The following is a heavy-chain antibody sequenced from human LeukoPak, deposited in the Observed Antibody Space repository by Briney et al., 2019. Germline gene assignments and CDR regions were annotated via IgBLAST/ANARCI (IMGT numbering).Heavy chain of an antibody. J-gene: IGHJ5*02. D-gene: IGHD3-3*01. Sequence: SETLSLTCAVYGGSFSGYYWSWIRQPPGKGLEWIGEINHSGSTNYNPSLKSRVTISVDKSKNQFSLKLSSVTAADTAVYYCAASITIFGVVINNWFDPWGQGTLVTVSS. CDR3: AASITIFGVVINNWFDP. V-gene: IGHV4-34*01. CDR2: INHSGST. CDR1: GGSFSGYY.